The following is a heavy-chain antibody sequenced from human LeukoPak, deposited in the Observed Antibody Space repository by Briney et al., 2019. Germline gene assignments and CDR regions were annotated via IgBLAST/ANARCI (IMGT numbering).Heavy chain of an antibody. Sequence: GGSLRLSGAASGFTFSSYSMNWVRQAPGKGLEWVSFISSSSSYIYYADSVKGRFTISRDNAKSSLYLRMNSLRAEDTAVYYCARVRVQLWLAPDYWGQGTLVTVSS. CDR2: ISSSSSYI. J-gene: IGHJ4*02. V-gene: IGHV3-21*01. CDR1: GFTFSSYS. CDR3: ARVRVQLWLAPDY. D-gene: IGHD5-18*01.